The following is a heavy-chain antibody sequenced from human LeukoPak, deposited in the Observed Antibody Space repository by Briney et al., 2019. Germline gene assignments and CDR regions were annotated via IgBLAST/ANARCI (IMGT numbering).Heavy chain of an antibody. Sequence: SETLSLTCTVSGGSISSSSYYWGWIRQPPGKGLEWIGSIYYSGSTYYNPSLKSRVTISVDTSKNQFSLKLSSVTAADTAVYYCASGYYGSGAYYRLDYWGQGTLVTVSS. CDR2: IYYSGST. J-gene: IGHJ4*02. CDR1: GGSISSSSYY. V-gene: IGHV4-39*07. D-gene: IGHD3-10*01. CDR3: ASGYYGSGAYYRLDY.